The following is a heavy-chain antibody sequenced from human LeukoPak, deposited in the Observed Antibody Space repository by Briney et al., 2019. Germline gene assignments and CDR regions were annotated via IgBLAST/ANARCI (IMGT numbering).Heavy chain of an antibody. CDR2: IYYSGST. Sequence: SETLSLTCTVSGGSLSRGGYYWSWIRQHPGKGLEWIGYIYYSGSTYYNPSLKSRVTISVDTSKNQFSLKLSSVTAADTAGYYWARESKWGYYDSSGYPNWGQGTLVTVSS. CDR1: GGSLSRGGYY. V-gene: IGHV4-31*03. D-gene: IGHD3-22*01. J-gene: IGHJ4*02. CDR3: ARESKWGYYDSSGYPN.